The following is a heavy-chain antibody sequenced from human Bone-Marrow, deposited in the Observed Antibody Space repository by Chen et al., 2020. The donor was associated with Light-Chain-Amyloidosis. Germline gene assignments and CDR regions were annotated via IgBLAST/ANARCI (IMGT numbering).Heavy chain of an antibody. Sequence: GESGGGVVQPGRSLRLSCAASGFTFSSYAMHWVRQAPGKGLEWVAVISYDGSNKYYADSVKGRFTISRDNSKNTLYLQMNSLRAEDTAVYYCQWELRYPEADYWGQGTLVTVSS. V-gene: IGHV3-30*04. CDR2: ISYDGSNK. CDR1: GFTFSSYA. CDR3: QWELRYPEADY. J-gene: IGHJ4*02. D-gene: IGHD1-26*01.